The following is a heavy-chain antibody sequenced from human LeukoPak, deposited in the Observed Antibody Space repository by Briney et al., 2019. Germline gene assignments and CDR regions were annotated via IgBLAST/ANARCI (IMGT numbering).Heavy chain of an antibody. CDR3: ARGGGLDV. D-gene: IGHD3-16*01. J-gene: IGHJ6*02. Sequence: GGSLRLSCAASGFTFSSYWMNWARQAPGKGLEWVASINHNGNVNYYVDSVKGRFTISRDNAENSLYLQMRNLRAEDTAVYFCARGGGLDVWGQGATVTVSS. V-gene: IGHV3-7*03. CDR1: GFTFSSYW. CDR2: INHNGNVN.